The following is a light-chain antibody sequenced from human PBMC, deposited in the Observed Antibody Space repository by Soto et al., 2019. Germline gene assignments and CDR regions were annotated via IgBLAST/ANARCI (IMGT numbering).Light chain of an antibody. V-gene: IGKV1-9*01. J-gene: IGKJ5*01. CDR2: AAS. Sequence: DIQMTQSQSSLSASVGDRVTITCQASQDISNHLNWYQQKPGKAPKLLIYAASTLQSGVPSRFSGSGSGTDFTLTISSLQPEDFATYYCQQLNSYPITFGQGTRLEIK. CDR1: QDISNH. CDR3: QQLNSYPIT.